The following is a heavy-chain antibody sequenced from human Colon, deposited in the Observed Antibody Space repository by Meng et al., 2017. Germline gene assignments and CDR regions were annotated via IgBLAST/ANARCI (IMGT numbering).Heavy chain of an antibody. D-gene: IGHD6-19*01. CDR3: VRSSGWVRTGFDP. CDR2: IGHSGIT. V-gene: IGHV4-39*01. Sequence: QLQLQESGPGLVKPSEALSLTCSVSGGSISTSGYYWGWIRQPPGKGLEWIGSIGHSGITYYTPSLKSRVTVSIDTSKSQFSLKLTSVTAADTVVYYCVRSSGWVRTGFDPWGQGTLVTVSS. J-gene: IGHJ5*02. CDR1: GGSISTSGYY.